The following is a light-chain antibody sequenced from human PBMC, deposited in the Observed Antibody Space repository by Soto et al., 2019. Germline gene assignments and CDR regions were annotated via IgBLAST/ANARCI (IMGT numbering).Light chain of an antibody. Sequence: EIALTQSQCTLSLSPRERATLSCRASQSVSSSYLAWYQQKPGQAPRILIYGASSRATGIPDRFSGSGSGTDLTLTISRLEPEDFAVYYCQQYGSSPITCGQGTRLETK. CDR2: GAS. CDR3: QQYGSSPIT. J-gene: IGKJ5*01. CDR1: QSVSSSY. V-gene: IGKV3-20*01.